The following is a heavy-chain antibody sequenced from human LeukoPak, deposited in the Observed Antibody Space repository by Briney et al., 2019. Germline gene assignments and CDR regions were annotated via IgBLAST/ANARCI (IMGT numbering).Heavy chain of an antibody. V-gene: IGHV3-30*18. CDR2: ISYDGSNK. CDR3: AKDVSSYYYGSGSYYTFDY. D-gene: IGHD3-10*01. CDR1: GFTFSSYG. J-gene: IGHJ4*02. Sequence: GGSLRLSCAASGFTFSSYGMHWVRQAPGKGLEWVAVISYDGSNKYYADSVKGRFTISRDNSKNTLYLQMNSLRAEDTAVYYCAKDVSSYYYGSGSYYTFDYWGQGTLVTVSS.